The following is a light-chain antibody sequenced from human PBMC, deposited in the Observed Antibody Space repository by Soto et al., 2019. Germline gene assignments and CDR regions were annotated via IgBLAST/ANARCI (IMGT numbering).Light chain of an antibody. V-gene: IGKV3-20*01. CDR1: QTVRNNY. J-gene: IGKJ4*01. Sequence: EFVLTQSPGTLSLSPGERATLSCRASQTVRNNYLAWYQQKPGQAPRLLIYDASSRATGIPDRFSGGGSGTDFTLTISRLEPEDFAVYYCQQSGSSPETFGGGTKVEIK. CDR3: QQSGSSPET. CDR2: DAS.